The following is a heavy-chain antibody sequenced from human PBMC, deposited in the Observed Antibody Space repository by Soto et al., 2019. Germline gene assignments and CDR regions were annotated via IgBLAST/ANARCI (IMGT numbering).Heavy chain of an antibody. CDR3: ARAGLEPANAFDV. Sequence: GGSLRLSCAASGFTFSSYTLNWVRQAPGKGLEWVSSISGSGSYIYIADSMKGRITISRDNAQNSVHLQMNSLRVEDTAVYYCARAGLEPANAFDVWGQGTKVTVSS. D-gene: IGHD2-2*01. V-gene: IGHV3-21*06. CDR1: GFTFSSYT. CDR2: ISGSGSYI. J-gene: IGHJ3*01.